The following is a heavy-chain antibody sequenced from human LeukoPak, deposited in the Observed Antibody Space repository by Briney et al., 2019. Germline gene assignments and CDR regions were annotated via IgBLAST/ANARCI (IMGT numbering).Heavy chain of an antibody. V-gene: IGHV3-21*01. D-gene: IGHD2-15*01. CDR3: ARGPRDPTEFCSGGRCAPTYEF. J-gene: IGHJ4*02. Sequence: GGSLRLSCAASGFTFSSYSMNWVRQAPGKGLEWVSSISSSSSYIYYADSVKGRFTISRGNAKNSLYLQMNSLRAEDTAVYYCARGPRDPTEFCSGGRCAPTYEFWGQGTLVTVSS. CDR2: ISSSSSYI. CDR1: GFTFSSYS.